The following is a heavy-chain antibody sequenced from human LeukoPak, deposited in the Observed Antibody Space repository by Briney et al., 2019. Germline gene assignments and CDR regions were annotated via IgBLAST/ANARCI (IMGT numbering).Heavy chain of an antibody. Sequence: GGSLRLSCAASGFTFSNAWMSWVRQAPGKGLEWVGRIKSKTDGGTTDYAAPVKGRFTISRDDSKNTLYLQMNSLKTEDTAVYYYGGDPKYYFDYWGQGTLVTVSS. CDR1: GFTFSNAW. D-gene: IGHD2-21*02. J-gene: IGHJ4*02. CDR3: GGDPKYYFDY. CDR2: IKSKTDGGTT. V-gene: IGHV3-15*01.